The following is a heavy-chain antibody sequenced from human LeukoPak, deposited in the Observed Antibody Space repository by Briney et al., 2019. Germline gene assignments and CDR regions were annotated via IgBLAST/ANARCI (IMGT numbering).Heavy chain of an antibody. CDR2: INPSGGST. CDR1: GYTFTSYY. J-gene: IGHJ4*02. V-gene: IGHV1-46*01. CDR3: ARDGHCSGGSCYSDY. D-gene: IGHD2-15*01. Sequence: ASVKVSCKASGYTFTSYYMHWVRQAPGQGLEWMGIINPSGGSTSYAQKFQGRVTMTRDTSTSTVPMEVSSLRSEDTAVYYCARDGHCSGGSCYSDYWGQGALVTVSS.